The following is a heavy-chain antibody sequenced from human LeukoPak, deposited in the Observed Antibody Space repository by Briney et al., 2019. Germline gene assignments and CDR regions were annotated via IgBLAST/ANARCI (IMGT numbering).Heavy chain of an antibody. CDR1: GGSFSGYY. Sequence: SETLSLTCAVYGGSFSGYYWSWIRQPPGKGLEWIGEINHSGSTNYNPSLKSRVTLSIETPKNQFSLELTSVTAADTAVYYCAKIRYLEWLDDYWGQGTLVTVSS. J-gene: IGHJ4*02. CDR2: INHSGST. D-gene: IGHD3-3*01. CDR3: AKIRYLEWLDDY. V-gene: IGHV4-34*01.